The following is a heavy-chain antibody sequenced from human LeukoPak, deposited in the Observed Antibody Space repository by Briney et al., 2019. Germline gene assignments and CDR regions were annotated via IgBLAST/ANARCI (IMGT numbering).Heavy chain of an antibody. D-gene: IGHD5-18*01. CDR1: GFTVSSNY. J-gene: IGHJ4*02. CDR3: AKARRRGGYSYGYFSY. V-gene: IGHV3-53*01. CDR2: IYSGGST. Sequence: GGSLRLSCAASGFTVSSNYMSWVRQAPGKGLEWVSVIYSGGSTYYADSVKGRFTISRDNSKNTLYLQMNSLRAEDTAVYYCAKARRRGGYSYGYFSYWGQGTLVTVSS.